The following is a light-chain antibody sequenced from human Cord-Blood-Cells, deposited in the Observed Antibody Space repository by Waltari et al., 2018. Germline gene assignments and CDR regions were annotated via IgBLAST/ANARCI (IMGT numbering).Light chain of an antibody. CDR3: QQYGSSPFT. J-gene: IGKJ3*01. CDR2: GAS. Sequence: EIVLTQYPGTLSFSPGERATLSCRASQSVSSSYLAWYQQKPGQAPRLLIYGASSRATGIPDRFSGSGSGTDFTLTISRLEPEDFAVYYCQQYGSSPFTFGPGTKVDIK. V-gene: IGKV3-20*01. CDR1: QSVSSSY.